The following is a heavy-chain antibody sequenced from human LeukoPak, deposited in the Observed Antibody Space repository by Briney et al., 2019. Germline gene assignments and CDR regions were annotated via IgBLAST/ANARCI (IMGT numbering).Heavy chain of an antibody. CDR3: AGTVLRLLEWLSPKYYYYYGMDV. Sequence: PSETLSLTCTVSGGSISSYYWSWVRQPPGKGLEWIGYIYYSGSTNYNPSLKSRVTISVDTSKNQFSLKLSSVTAADTAVYYCAGTVLRLLEWLSPKYYYYYGMDVWGQGTTVTVSS. J-gene: IGHJ6*02. D-gene: IGHD3-3*01. V-gene: IGHV4-59*01. CDR2: IYYSGST. CDR1: GGSISSYY.